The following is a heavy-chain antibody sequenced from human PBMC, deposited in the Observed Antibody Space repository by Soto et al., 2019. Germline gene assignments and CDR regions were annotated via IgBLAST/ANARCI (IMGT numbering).Heavy chain of an antibody. D-gene: IGHD5-18*01. CDR1: GFTFSSYG. CDR2: ISYDGSNK. V-gene: IGHV3-30*18. CDR3: AKDPYPYSYGYQDRFDP. Sequence: GGSLRLSCAASGFTFSSYGMHWVRQAPGKGLEWVAVISYDGSNKYCADSVKGRFTISRDNSKNTLYLQMNSLRAEDTAVYYCAKDPYPYSYGYQDRFDPWGQGTLVTVSS. J-gene: IGHJ5*02.